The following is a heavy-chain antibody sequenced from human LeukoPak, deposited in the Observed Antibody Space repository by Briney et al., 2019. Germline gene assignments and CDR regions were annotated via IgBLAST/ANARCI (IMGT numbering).Heavy chain of an antibody. D-gene: IGHD4-17*01. CDR3: ARGYGDLVGPFYFQH. Sequence: GGSLRLSCAASGFTVSTIYMTWVRQAPGKGLEWVSIIYSGGNTYYADSVKGRFTISRDNSKNTLYLQMNSLRVEDTAVYYCARGYGDLVGPFYFQHWGQGTLVTVSS. CDR1: GFTVSTIY. V-gene: IGHV3-66*01. J-gene: IGHJ1*01. CDR2: IYSGGNT.